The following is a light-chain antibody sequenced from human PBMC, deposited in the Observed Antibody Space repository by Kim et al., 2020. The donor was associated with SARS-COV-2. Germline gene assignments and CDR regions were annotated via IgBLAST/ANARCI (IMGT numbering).Light chain of an antibody. CDR3: QQYLKFPPA. J-gene: IGKJ1*01. V-gene: IGKV4-1*01. CDR2: WAS. Sequence: ATINCKSSQSVLHSPNNRDYIAWYQQKPGQPPKILIFWASTRASGVPDRFSGSGSGTDFTLTISSLQAEDVAVYYCQQYLKFPPAFGQGTKVDIK. CDR1: QSVLHSPNNRDY.